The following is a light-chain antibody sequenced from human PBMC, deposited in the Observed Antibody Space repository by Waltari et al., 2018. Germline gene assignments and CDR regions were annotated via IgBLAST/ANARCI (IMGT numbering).Light chain of an antibody. J-gene: IGLJ1*01. CDR3: VGWDASLSGYV. CDR1: NSNIGSDN. CDR2: KNH. Sequence: QSVLTQPPSASGTPGQRVTTPCSGSNSNIGSDNVYWYQHLPGAAPKRLIYKNHRRPSGIPARCSSSKSGTSASRAIGGLRSEDDGDYYCVGWDASLSGYVFGTGTKVTV. V-gene: IGLV1-47*01.